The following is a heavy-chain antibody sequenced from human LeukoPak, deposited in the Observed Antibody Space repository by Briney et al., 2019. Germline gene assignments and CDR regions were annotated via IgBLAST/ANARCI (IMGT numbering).Heavy chain of an antibody. Sequence: PSETLSLTCTVSGGSISSYYWSWIRQPPGKGLEWIGYIYYSGSTNYNPSLKSRVTISVGTSKNQFSLKLSSVTAADTAVYYCARGNWNYASFWFDPWGQGTLVTISS. D-gene: IGHD1-7*01. J-gene: IGHJ5*02. V-gene: IGHV4-59*01. CDR2: IYYSGST. CDR3: ARGNWNYASFWFDP. CDR1: GGSISSYY.